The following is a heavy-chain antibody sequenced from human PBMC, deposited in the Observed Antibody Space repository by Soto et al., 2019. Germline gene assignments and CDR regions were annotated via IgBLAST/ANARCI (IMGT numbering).Heavy chain of an antibody. CDR3: ARHKPQSWHSSSWYGDY. CDR2: IYPGDSDT. J-gene: IGHJ4*02. CDR1: GYSFTSYW. D-gene: IGHD6-13*01. V-gene: IGHV5-51*01. Sequence: EVQLVQSGAEVKKPGESLKISCKGSGYSFTSYWIGWVRQMPGKGLEWMGIIYPGDSDTRYSPSFQGQVTISADKSISTAYLQWSSLKASDTAMYYCARHKPQSWHSSSWYGDYWGQGTLVTVSS.